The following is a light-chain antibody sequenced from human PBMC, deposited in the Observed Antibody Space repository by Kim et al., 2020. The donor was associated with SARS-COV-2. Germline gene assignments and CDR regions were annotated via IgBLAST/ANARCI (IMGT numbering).Light chain of an antibody. CDR2: DVN. V-gene: IGLV2-11*01. CDR1: RSDVGGYNF. Sequence: GQSATISCTGPRSDVGGYNFVSWYQQHPGKAPKLMIYDVNKRPSGVPDRFSGSKSGNTASLTISGLQAEDEADYYCCSYAGSYTLVFGGGTQLTVL. CDR3: CSYAGSYTLV. J-gene: IGLJ2*01.